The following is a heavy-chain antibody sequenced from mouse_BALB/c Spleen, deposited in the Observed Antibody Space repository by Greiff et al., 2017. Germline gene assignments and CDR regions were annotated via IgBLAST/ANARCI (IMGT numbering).Heavy chain of an antibody. J-gene: IGHJ3*01. Sequence: EVQLKESGPGLVKPSQSLSLTCTVTGYSITSDYAWNWIRQFPGNKLEWMGYISYSGSTSYNPSLKSRISITRDTSKNQFFLQLNSVTTEDTATYYCASDRQVRRGPFAYWGQGTLVTVSA. V-gene: IGHV3-2*02. CDR1: GYSITSDYA. CDR3: ASDRQVRRGPFAY. CDR2: ISYSGST. D-gene: IGHD2-14*01.